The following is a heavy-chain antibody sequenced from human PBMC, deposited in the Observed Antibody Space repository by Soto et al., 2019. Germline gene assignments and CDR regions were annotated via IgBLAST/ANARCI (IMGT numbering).Heavy chain of an antibody. V-gene: IGHV3-21*01. CDR1: GFTFSSYS. CDR3: ARGYGDYIPDAFNI. Sequence: EVQLVESGGGLVKPGGSLRLSCAASGFTFSSYSMNWVRQAPGEGLEWVSSITTYSTSIYYADSVKGRFTISRDNAKNSQFLQMNSLRAEDTAVYYCARGYGDYIPDAFNIWGQGTMVTVSS. CDR2: ITTYSTSI. D-gene: IGHD4-17*01. J-gene: IGHJ3*02.